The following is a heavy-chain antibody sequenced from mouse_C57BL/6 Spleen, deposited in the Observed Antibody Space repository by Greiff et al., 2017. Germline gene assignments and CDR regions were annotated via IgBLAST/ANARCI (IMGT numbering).Heavy chain of an antibody. D-gene: IGHD1-1*01. CDR3: ARESVLLPYAMDC. Sequence: EVQRVESGPGLVKPSQSLSLSCSVSGYSITSGYFWYWKRQSPGNKLERLGYISYDGSNNYNQTLKKRISITRDTSENQLFMKLNSVTTEDTATYYWARESVLLPYAMDCGGQGTSVSVSS. CDR1: GYSITSGYF. V-gene: IGHV3-6*01. CDR2: ISYDGSN. J-gene: IGHJ4*01.